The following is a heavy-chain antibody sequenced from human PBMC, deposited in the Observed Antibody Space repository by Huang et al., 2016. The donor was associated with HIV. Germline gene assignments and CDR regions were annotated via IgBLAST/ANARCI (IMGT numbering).Heavy chain of an antibody. CDR2: NSPICGTT. CDR1: GGSFSNHV. CDR3: ARESNIVVVPHTIKFFDY. Sequence: QVQLVQSGAEVKKPGSSVKVSCKASGGSFSNHVFSWVRQGPGQGLEWRRGNSPICGTTNYAQKVQGKVTIAADESTGTAYFALGSLRSEDTAVYFCARESNIVVVPHTIKFFDYWGQGTLVTVSS. V-gene: IGHV1-69*01. J-gene: IGHJ4*02. D-gene: IGHD2-2*01.